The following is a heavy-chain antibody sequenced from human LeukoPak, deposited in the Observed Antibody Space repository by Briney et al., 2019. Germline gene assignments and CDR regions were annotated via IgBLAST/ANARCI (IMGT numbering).Heavy chain of an antibody. V-gene: IGHV1-69*01. D-gene: IGHD6-19*01. CDR1: GGTFSSYA. Sequence: SVKVSCKASGGTFSSYAISWVRQAPGQGLEWMGGIIPIFGTANYTQKFQGRVTITADESTSTAYMELSSLRSEDTAVYYCATPLAEQWLYIDDWYFDLWGRGTLVTVSS. CDR3: ATPLAEQWLYIDDWYFDL. CDR2: IIPIFGTA. J-gene: IGHJ2*01.